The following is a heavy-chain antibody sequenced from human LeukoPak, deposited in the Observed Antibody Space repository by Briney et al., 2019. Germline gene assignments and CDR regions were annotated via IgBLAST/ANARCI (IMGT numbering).Heavy chain of an antibody. D-gene: IGHD1-26*01. Sequence: SETLSLTCTVSGGSISSYYWSWIRQPPGKGLEWIGYIHYSGSTNYNPSLKSRVTISVDTSKNQFSLKLSSVTAADTAVYYCARDRGVGVDYWGQGTLVTVSS. V-gene: IGHV4-59*01. CDR1: GGSISSYY. J-gene: IGHJ4*02. CDR2: IHYSGST. CDR3: ARDRGVGVDY.